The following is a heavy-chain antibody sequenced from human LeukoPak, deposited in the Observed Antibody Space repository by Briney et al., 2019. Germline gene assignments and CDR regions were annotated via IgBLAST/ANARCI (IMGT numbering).Heavy chain of an antibody. D-gene: IGHD5-12*01. Sequence: SETLSLTCTVSGYSISSGYYWGWIRQPPGKGLEWIGSIYHSGITYYNPSLKSRVTISVDTSKNQFSLKLSSVTAADTAVYYCARDRRYSGYDGIDPWGQGTLVTVSS. J-gene: IGHJ5*02. CDR3: ARDRRYSGYDGIDP. CDR1: GYSISSGYY. CDR2: IYHSGIT. V-gene: IGHV4-38-2*02.